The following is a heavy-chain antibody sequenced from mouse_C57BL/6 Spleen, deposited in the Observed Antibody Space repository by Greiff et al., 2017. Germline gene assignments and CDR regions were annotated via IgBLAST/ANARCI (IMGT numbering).Heavy chain of an antibody. CDR2: INPSSGYT. V-gene: IGHV1-7*01. CDR1: GYTFTSYW. J-gene: IGHJ2*01. Sequence: LVESGAELAKPGASVKLSCKASGYTFTSYWMHWVKQRPGQGLEWIGYINPSSGYTKYNQKFKDKATLPADKSSSTAYMQLSSLTYEDSAVYYCSRVTTVVAPDYWGQGTTLTVSS. D-gene: IGHD1-1*01. CDR3: SRVTTVVAPDY.